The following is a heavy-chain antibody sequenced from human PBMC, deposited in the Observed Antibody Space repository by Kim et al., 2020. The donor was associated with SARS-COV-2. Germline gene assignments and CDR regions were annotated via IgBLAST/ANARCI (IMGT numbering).Heavy chain of an antibody. CDR1: GYTFTTYG. D-gene: IGHD1-1*01. J-gene: IGHJ4*02. CDR2: INTVTGNP. Sequence: ASVKVSCKASGYTFTTYGLNWVRQAPGQGLEWMGWINTVTGNPTYAQGFTGRFVFSLDTSVSTAYVQINSLKAEDTAVYFCARRHYETATGTVLGYWGQGTLVTVSS. CDR3: ARRHYETATGTVLGY. V-gene: IGHV7-4-1*02.